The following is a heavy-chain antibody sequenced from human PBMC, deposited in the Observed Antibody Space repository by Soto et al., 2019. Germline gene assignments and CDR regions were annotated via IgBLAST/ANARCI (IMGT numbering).Heavy chain of an antibody. CDR3: AGVREGIAARPGDFDY. V-gene: IGHV3-7*01. J-gene: IGHJ4*02. Sequence: EVQLVESGGGLVQPGGSLRLSCAASGFTFSSYWMSWVRQAPGKGLEWVANIKQDGSEKYYVDSVKGRFTISRDNAKNSLYLQMNSLRAEDTAVYYCAGVREGIAARPGDFDYWGQGTLVTVSS. CDR1: GFTFSSYW. CDR2: IKQDGSEK. D-gene: IGHD6-6*01.